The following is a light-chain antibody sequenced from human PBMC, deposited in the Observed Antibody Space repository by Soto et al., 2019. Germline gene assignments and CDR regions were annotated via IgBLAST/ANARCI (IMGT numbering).Light chain of an antibody. CDR1: SSDVGGYNY. J-gene: IGLJ2*01. V-gene: IGLV2-8*01. CDR2: EVS. CDR3: SSYAGGNNLV. Sequence: QSALTQPPSASGSPGQSVTISCTGTSSDVGGYNYVCWYQQYPGKAPKLMIYEVSKRPSGVPDRFSGSKSGNTASLTVSGLQAEDEADYYCSSYAGGNNLVFGGGTKLTVL.